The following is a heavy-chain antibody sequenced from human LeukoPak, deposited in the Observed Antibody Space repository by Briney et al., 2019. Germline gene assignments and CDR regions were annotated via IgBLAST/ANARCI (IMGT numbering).Heavy chain of an antibody. D-gene: IGHD2-2*01. CDR1: GGTFSSYA. CDR3: ARAYCSSTSCVDGWFDP. CDR2: IIPIFGTA. J-gene: IGHJ5*02. V-gene: IGHV1-69*01. Sequence: SVKVSCEASGGTFSSYAISWVRQAPGQGLEWMGGIIPIFGTANYAQKFQGRVTITADESTSTAYMELSSLRSEDTAVYYCARAYCSSTSCVDGWFDPWGQGTLVTVSS.